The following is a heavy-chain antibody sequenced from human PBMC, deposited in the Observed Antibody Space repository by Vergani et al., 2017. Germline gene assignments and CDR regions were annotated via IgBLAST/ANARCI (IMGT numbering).Heavy chain of an antibody. D-gene: IGHD1-14*01. J-gene: IGHJ5*02. V-gene: IGHV3-23*01. Sequence: EVQLLQSEGAVVQPGGSLGLSCVASGFTFSSHAMSWVRQGHVQGLEWVSSIKNTGDSTHYADSVKGRFTISRDNSKNTLYLQMNSLRDEDTGVYYCARDLRLLYNRFDPWGQGTLVTVSS. CDR2: IKNTGDST. CDR1: GFTFSSHA. CDR3: ARDLRLLYNRFDP.